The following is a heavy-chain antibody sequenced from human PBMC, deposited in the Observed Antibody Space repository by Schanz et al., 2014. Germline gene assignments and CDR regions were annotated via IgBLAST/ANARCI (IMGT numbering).Heavy chain of an antibody. CDR3: ARGGGAAAST. D-gene: IGHD6-13*01. CDR1: GFTFSRYA. CDR2: IGGSAGST. Sequence: EVQLVESGGCLVKPGGSLRLSCAASGFTFSRYAISWVRQAPGKGLEWVSVIGGSAGSTFYADSVKGRFTISRDKSKNTLCLQMNSLRAEDTAVYYCARGGGAAASTWGQGTLVTVSS. J-gene: IGHJ5*02. V-gene: IGHV3-23*04.